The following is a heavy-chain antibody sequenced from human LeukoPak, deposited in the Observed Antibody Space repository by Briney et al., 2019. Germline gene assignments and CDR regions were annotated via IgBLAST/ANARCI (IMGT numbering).Heavy chain of an antibody. CDR1: GFTFSSYW. CDR2: IKQDETAK. Sequence: GGSLRLSCAASGFTFSSYWMNWVRQAPGKGLEWVANIKQDETAKNYVDSVKGRFTISRDNAKNSLYLQMDSLRADDTAIYYCASAADTGARPPTGYWGQGTLVSVSS. J-gene: IGHJ4*02. D-gene: IGHD6-6*01. CDR3: ASAADTGARPPTGY. V-gene: IGHV3-7*03.